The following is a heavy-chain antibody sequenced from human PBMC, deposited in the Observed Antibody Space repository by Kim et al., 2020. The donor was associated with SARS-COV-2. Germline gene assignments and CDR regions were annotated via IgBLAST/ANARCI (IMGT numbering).Heavy chain of an antibody. Sequence: SVKVSCKAPGGTFTTYAINWVRQAPGQGLEWVGGINPVIDTTNYAQKLQGRASITADESTTTVYMELTSLTSEDTAVYYCSRCKGNGFESPSYYYYMDVWGQGTTVIVSS. J-gene: IGHJ6*02. CDR2: INPVIDTT. D-gene: IGHD3-10*01. CDR1: GGTFTTYA. V-gene: IGHV1-69*13. CDR3: SRCKGNGFESPSYYYYMDV.